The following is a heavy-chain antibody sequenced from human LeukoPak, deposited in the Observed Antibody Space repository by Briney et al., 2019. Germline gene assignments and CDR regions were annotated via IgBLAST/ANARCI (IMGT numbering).Heavy chain of an antibody. D-gene: IGHD1-26*01. V-gene: IGHV4-39*01. Sequence: SETLSLTCTVSGGSIRSSSYYWGWIRQPSGKGLEWIGSIYYSGSTYYNPSLRSRVTIFVDTSKNQFSLKLSSVTAADTAVYYCARQGELAIDYWGQGTLVTVSS. CDR1: GGSIRSSSYY. CDR2: IYYSGST. J-gene: IGHJ4*02. CDR3: ARQGELAIDY.